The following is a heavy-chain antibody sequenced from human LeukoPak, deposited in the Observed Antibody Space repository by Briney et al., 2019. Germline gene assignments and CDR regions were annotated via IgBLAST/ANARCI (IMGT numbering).Heavy chain of an antibody. CDR3: ARDYGGPTNYYYGMDV. CDR1: GFTFSSYS. D-gene: IGHD4-17*01. V-gene: IGHV3-48*02. J-gene: IGHJ6*02. CDR2: ISSSSSTI. Sequence: PGGSLRLSCAASGFTFSSYSMNWVRQAPGKGLEWVSYISSSSSTIYYADSVKGRFTISRDNAKNSLYLQMNSLRDEDTAVYYCARDYGGPTNYYYGMDVRGQGTTVTVSS.